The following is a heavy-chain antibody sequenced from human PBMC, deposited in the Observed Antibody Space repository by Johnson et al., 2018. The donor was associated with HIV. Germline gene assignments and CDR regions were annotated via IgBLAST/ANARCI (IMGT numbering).Heavy chain of an antibody. Sequence: VQLVESGGGLVQPGGSLRLSCAASGFTFSSYWMSWVRQAPGKGLEWVANIKQDGSEKYYADSVKGRFTISRDTSKNTLYLQMNSLRAEDTAVYYCAKLPGGQQAAFDIWGQGTMVTVSS. D-gene: IGHD6-13*01. CDR1: GFTFSSYW. V-gene: IGHV3-7*01. J-gene: IGHJ3*02. CDR2: IKQDGSEK. CDR3: AKLPGGQQAAFDI.